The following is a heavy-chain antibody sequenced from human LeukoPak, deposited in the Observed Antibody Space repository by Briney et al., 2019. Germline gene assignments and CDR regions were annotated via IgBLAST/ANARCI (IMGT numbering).Heavy chain of an antibody. J-gene: IGHJ4*02. CDR1: GFTFSSFS. Sequence: GGSLRLSCAASGFTFSSFSISWVRQAPGRGLEGGSSISSRVDKTYDADSVKRRFTISRDNSKNSLYLQMDSLRAEDTAVYYCAKGPRPDLSVAHTVENWGQGTLVTVSS. D-gene: IGHD6-19*01. CDR2: ISSRVDKT. V-gene: IGHV3-23*01. CDR3: AKGPRPDLSVAHTVEN.